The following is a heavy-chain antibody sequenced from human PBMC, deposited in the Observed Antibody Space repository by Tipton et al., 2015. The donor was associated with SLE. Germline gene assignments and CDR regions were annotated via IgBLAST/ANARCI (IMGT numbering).Heavy chain of an antibody. CDR3: ARDRSGSAVGWFDP. Sequence: TLSLTCTVSGGSISSHYWSWIRQPPGKGLEWIGYIYYSGSTNYSPSLKSRVTMSVDTSKNQFSLKLSSVTAADTAVYYCARDRSGSAVGWFDPRGQGTLVTVSS. V-gene: IGHV4-59*11. D-gene: IGHD4-23*01. CDR2: IYYSGST. J-gene: IGHJ5*02. CDR1: GGSISSHY.